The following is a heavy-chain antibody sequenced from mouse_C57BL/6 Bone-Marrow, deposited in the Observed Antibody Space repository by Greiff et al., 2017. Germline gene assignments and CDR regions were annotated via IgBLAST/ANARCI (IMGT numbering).Heavy chain of an antibody. CDR1: GYTFTSYW. CDR3: ASDYGSSYGFAY. Sequence: QVQLQQPGAELVRPGSSVKLSCKASGYTFTSYWMDWVKQRPGQGLEWIGNIYPSDSETHYNQKFKDKATLTVDKSSSTDYMQLSSLTSEDSAVYYCASDYGSSYGFAYWGQGTLVTVSA. D-gene: IGHD1-1*01. J-gene: IGHJ3*01. CDR2: IYPSDSET. V-gene: IGHV1-61*01.